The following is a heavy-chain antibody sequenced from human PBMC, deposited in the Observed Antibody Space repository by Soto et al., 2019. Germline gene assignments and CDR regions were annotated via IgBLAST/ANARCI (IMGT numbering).Heavy chain of an antibody. J-gene: IGHJ3*02. CDR1: GFTFSSYW. Sequence: PGGSLRLSCAASGFTFSSYWMSWVRQAPGKGLEWVANIKQDGSEKYYVDSVKGRFTISRDNAKNSLYLQMNSLRAEDTAVYYCARWPLAWPDLKGAFDIWGQGTMVTVSS. CDR3: ARWPLAWPDLKGAFDI. D-gene: IGHD5-12*01. V-gene: IGHV3-7*01. CDR2: IKQDGSEK.